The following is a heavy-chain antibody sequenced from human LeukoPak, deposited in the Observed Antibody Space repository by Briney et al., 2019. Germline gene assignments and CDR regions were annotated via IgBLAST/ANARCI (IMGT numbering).Heavy chain of an antibody. J-gene: IGHJ4*02. CDR2: IYYSGST. D-gene: IGHD3-10*01. Sequence: SETLSLTCTVSGGSISSCYWSWIQQPPGKGLEWIGYIYYSGSTNYNPSLKSRVTISVDTSKNQFSLKLSSVTAADTAVYYCARDSGSGSYLGYFDYWGQGTLVTVSS. V-gene: IGHV4-59*01. CDR3: ARDSGSGSYLGYFDY. CDR1: GGSISSCY.